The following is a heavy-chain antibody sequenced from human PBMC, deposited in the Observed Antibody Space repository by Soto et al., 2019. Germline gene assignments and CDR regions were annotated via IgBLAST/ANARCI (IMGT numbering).Heavy chain of an antibody. D-gene: IGHD6-25*01. CDR3: SRSRSYDY. CDR1: GCTFGNYA. CDR2: VSSKGYGRTI. Sequence: PGDSLKISCTSSGCTFGNYALRWFRQAPGKGLERVGIVSSKGYGRTIEHAAAVKGRFTLSRDQSNSIAYLQMNSLKTEDTAVYYCSRSRSYDYWGQGSLVTVSS. V-gene: IGHV3-49*03. J-gene: IGHJ4*02.